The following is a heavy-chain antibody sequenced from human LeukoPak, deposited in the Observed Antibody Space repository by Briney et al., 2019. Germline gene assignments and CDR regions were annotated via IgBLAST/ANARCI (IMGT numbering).Heavy chain of an antibody. J-gene: IGHJ4*02. Sequence: PLETLSLTCAVYGGSFSGYYWSWIRQPPGKGLEWIGEINHSGSTNYNPSLKSRVTISVDTSKNQFSLKLSSVTAADTAVYYCASPYGDYEGFDYWGQGTLVTVSS. CDR3: ASPYGDYEGFDY. CDR2: INHSGST. D-gene: IGHD4-17*01. CDR1: GGSFSGYY. V-gene: IGHV4-34*01.